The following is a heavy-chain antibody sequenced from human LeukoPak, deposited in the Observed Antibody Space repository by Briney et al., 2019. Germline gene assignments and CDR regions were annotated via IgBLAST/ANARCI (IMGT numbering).Heavy chain of an antibody. CDR1: GFTFSTYA. V-gene: IGHV3-30*04. CDR3: ASEGDY. Sequence: PGGSLKLSCAASGFTFSTYAMHWVRQAPGKGLEWVAVISYDGSNKSYADSVKGRFTISRDNSKNTLCLQMNSLRAEDTAVYYCASEGDYWGQGTLVTVSS. CDR2: ISYDGSNK. J-gene: IGHJ4*02.